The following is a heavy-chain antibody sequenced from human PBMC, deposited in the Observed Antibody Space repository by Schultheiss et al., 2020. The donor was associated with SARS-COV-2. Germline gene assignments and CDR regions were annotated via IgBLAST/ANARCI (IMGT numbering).Heavy chain of an antibody. CDR3: ARDSDGYYDFWSGYYTLGDFDY. CDR1: GYTFTSYG. V-gene: IGHV1-18*04. Sequence: ASVKVSCKASGYTFTSYGINWVRQAPGQGLEWMGWISAYNGNTNYAQKLQGRVTMTTDTSTSTAYMELRSLRSDDTAVYYCARDSDGYYDFWSGYYTLGDFDYWGQGTLVTVSS. J-gene: IGHJ4*02. CDR2: ISAYNGNT. D-gene: IGHD3-3*01.